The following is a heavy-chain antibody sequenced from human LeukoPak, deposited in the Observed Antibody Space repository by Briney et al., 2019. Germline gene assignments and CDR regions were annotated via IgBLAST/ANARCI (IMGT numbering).Heavy chain of an antibody. CDR3: ARTPTYCGGDCYYFDP. Sequence: PSETLSLACAVSGGSISSSGYSWSWIRQPPGKGLEWIGYIHHTGSTYYNPSLKSRVTISVDRSKNQFSLKLSSVTAADTAMYFCARTPTYCGGDCYYFDPWGQGTLVTVSS. CDR2: IHHTGST. J-gene: IGHJ5*02. D-gene: IGHD2-21*02. V-gene: IGHV4-30-2*01. CDR1: GGSISSSGYS.